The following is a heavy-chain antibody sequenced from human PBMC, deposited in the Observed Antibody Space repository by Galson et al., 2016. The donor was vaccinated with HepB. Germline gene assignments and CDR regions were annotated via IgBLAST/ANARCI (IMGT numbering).Heavy chain of an antibody. CDR3: ARGNLGTTASMAFDH. CDR2: IYETGTA. V-gene: IGHV4-4*02. D-gene: IGHD1-26*01. CDR1: GGSISSNYW. Sequence: SETLSLTCDVSGGSISSNYWWGWVRQSPEKGFEWIGEIYETGTANYNPSFTSRATISVDKSKNQISLSLASVTAADTAVYYCARGNLGTTASMAFDHWGQGTLVSVSS. J-gene: IGHJ4*02.